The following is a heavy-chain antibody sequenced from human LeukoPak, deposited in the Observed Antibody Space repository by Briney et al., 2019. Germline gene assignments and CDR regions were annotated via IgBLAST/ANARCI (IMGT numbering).Heavy chain of an antibody. V-gene: IGHV1-8*01. J-gene: IGHJ4*02. CDR3: ARGGTSSSVDY. D-gene: IGHD6-6*01. CDR1: GYTFTGYY. CDR2: MNPNSGNT. Sequence: ASVKVSCKAAGYTFTGYYMFWVRQATGQGLEWMGWMNPNSGNTGYAQKFQGRVTMTRNTSINTAYMELSSLRSEDTAVYYCARGGTSSSVDYWGQGTLVTVSS.